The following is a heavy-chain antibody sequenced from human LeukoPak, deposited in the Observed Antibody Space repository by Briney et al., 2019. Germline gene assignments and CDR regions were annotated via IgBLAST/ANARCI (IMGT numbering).Heavy chain of an antibody. CDR1: GYSFSSYA. CDR3: ARAGGWTNYFDY. V-gene: IGHV3-23*01. CDR2: ISAGGGSI. Sequence: PVGSLRLSCAASGYSFSSYAMTWVRQAPGKGLEWVSAISAGGGSIYSADYVKGRFTISRDNSMTTLYLQLSSLRAEDTAVYYCARAGGWTNYFDYWGQGTLVTVSS. D-gene: IGHD6-19*01. J-gene: IGHJ4*02.